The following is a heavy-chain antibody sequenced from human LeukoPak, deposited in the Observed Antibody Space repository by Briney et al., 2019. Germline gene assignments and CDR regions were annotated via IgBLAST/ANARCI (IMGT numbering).Heavy chain of an antibody. CDR3: ARSPDILTGEKFDY. V-gene: IGHV1-2*02. D-gene: IGHD3-9*01. Sequence: ASVKVSCKASGYTFTGYYMHWVRQAPGQGLEWMGWINPNSGGTNYAQKFQGRVTMNRDTSISTAYMELSRLRFDDTAVYYCARSPDILTGEKFDYWGQGTLVTVSS. CDR1: GYTFTGYY. CDR2: INPNSGGT. J-gene: IGHJ4*02.